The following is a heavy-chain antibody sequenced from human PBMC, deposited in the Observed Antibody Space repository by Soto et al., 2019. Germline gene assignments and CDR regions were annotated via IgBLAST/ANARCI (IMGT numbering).Heavy chain of an antibody. V-gene: IGHV1-69*01. J-gene: IGHJ1*01. Sequence: VQLVQSETEVRKPGSSVKLSCKTSGDSFNNYAISWVRQAPGQGLEWMGGIIPIMNLVRYAEKFQGRVTISATDSTGTAYLEVTSLRSEDTATYYCATAAESIPDQH. CDR2: IIPIMNLV. CDR3: ATAAESIPDQH. CDR1: GDSFNNYA. D-gene: IGHD2-21*01.